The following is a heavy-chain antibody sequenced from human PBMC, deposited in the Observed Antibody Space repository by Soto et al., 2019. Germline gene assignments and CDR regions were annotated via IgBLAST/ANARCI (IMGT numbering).Heavy chain of an antibody. J-gene: IGHJ4*02. CDR2: ISANDVGT. Sequence: GSLRLSCEASGFTLRNYAMTWIRQAPGKGLEWVSLISANDVGTYYAESVKTRFTISTDQSRNTVYLQMDSLRADDTAIYYCAKAKNDYNWDNRPPFDYWGQGTLVTVSS. D-gene: IGHD1-20*01. CDR1: GFTLRNYA. CDR3: AKAKNDYNWDNRPPFDY. V-gene: IGHV3-23*01.